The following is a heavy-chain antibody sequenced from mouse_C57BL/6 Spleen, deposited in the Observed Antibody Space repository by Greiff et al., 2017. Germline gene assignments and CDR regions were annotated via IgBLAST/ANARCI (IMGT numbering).Heavy chain of an antibody. Sequence: QVQLKQSGAELVKPGASVKISCKASGYAFSSYWMNWVKQRTGKGLEWIGQIYPGDGDTNYNGKFKGKATLTADKSSSTAYMQLISLTSADSAVSSCASYGSIHWYFDVWGTGTTVTVSS. V-gene: IGHV1-80*01. D-gene: IGHD1-1*01. J-gene: IGHJ1*03. CDR1: GYAFSSYW. CDR2: IYPGDGDT. CDR3: ASYGSIHWYFDV.